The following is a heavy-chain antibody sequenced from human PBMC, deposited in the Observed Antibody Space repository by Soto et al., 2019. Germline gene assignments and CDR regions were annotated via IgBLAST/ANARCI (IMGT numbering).Heavy chain of an antibody. CDR2: IYYSGGT. J-gene: IGHJ4*02. Sequence: QLQLQESGSGLVKPSQTLSLTCAVSGGSITSGGYSWSWIRQAPGKGLEWIGNIYYSGGTDYNPSLRSRLTIAVDRSKNQFSLKLNSVTAADTAVYFCARGGGVTMVRGIIVTCSFDFGGQGLLVAVSS. CDR1: GGSITSGGYS. D-gene: IGHD3-10*01. CDR3: ARGGGVTMVRGIIVTCSFDF. V-gene: IGHV4-30-2*01.